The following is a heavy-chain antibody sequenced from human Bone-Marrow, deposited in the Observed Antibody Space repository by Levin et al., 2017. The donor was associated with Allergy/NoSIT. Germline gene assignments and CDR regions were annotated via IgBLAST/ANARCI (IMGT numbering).Heavy chain of an antibody. D-gene: IGHD3-16*02. J-gene: IGHJ3*02. V-gene: IGHV3-21*01. Sequence: PGGSLRLSCAASGFTFSSYSMNWVRQAPGKGLEWVSSISSSSSYIYYADSVKGRFTISRDNAKNSLYLQMNSLRAEDTAVYYCARDWQMDDYIWGSYRIEDAFDIWGQGTMVTVSS. CDR3: ARDWQMDDYIWGSYRIEDAFDI. CDR1: GFTFSSYS. CDR2: ISSSSSYI.